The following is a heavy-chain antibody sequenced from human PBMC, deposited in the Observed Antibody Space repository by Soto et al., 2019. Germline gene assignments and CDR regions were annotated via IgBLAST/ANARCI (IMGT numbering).Heavy chain of an antibody. J-gene: IGHJ5*02. CDR2: ISSSSNII. V-gene: IGHV3-48*02. CDR1: GFTFSTYS. D-gene: IGHD2-2*01. Sequence: EVQLVESGGGLVQPGGSLRLSCAASGFTFSTYSMNWVRQAPGKGLEWLSYISSSSNIIHYVDSVRGRFTISRDNAENSLYLQMNSLRDEDTAVYFCARLYSTSSVERWFDPWGQGTLVTVSS. CDR3: ARLYSTSSVERWFDP.